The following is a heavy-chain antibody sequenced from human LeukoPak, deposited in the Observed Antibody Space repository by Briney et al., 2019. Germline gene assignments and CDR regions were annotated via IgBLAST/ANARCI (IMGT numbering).Heavy chain of an antibody. CDR3: AKTQWKVGATDYFDY. CDR1: GFAFNNYA. J-gene: IGHJ4*02. V-gene: IGHV3-23*01. Sequence: GGSLRLSCAASGFAFNNYAMTWVRQAPGKGLEWVSNINDNGGQRHYADSVKGRFTISRDNSKNTLFLQMDSLRAEDMAVYYCAKTQWKVGATDYFDYWGQGILVTVSS. D-gene: IGHD1-26*01. CDR2: INDNGGQR.